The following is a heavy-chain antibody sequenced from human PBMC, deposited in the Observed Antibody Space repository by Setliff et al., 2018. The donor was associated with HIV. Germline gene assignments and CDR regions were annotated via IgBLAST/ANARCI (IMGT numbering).Heavy chain of an antibody. D-gene: IGHD3-3*01. CDR1: GYTFTDYY. CDR2: VDPEDGET. CDR3: ATMAENNYDFWSAYYRWFDP. J-gene: IGHJ5*02. Sequence: GASVKVSCKASGYTFTDYYIHWVQQAPGKGLEWMGRVDPEDGETRIAEKFQGRVTLTAETSKDTAYMELSSLRYEDTAVYYCATMAENNYDFWSAYYRWFDPWGQGTLVTVPQ. V-gene: IGHV1-69-2*01.